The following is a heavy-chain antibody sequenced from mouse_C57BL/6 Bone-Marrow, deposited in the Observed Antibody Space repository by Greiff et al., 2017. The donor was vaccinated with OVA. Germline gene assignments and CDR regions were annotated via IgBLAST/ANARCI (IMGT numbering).Heavy chain of an antibody. CDR2: IYPGDGDT. J-gene: IGHJ3*01. Sequence: VQLQQSGPELVKPGASVKISCKASGYAFSSSWMNWVKQRPGKGLEWIGRIYPGDGDTNYNGKFKGKATLTADKSSSTAYMQLSSLTSEDSAVYYCAREGAAKAPFAYWGQGTLVTVSA. CDR3: AREGAAKAPFAY. D-gene: IGHD3-3*01. CDR1: GYAFSSSW. V-gene: IGHV1-82*01.